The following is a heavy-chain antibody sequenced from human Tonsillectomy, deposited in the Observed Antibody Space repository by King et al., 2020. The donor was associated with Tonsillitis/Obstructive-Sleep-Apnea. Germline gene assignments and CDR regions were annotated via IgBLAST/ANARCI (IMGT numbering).Heavy chain of an antibody. Sequence: VQPVESGGGVVQPGRSLRLSCAASGFTFSRYAIHWVRQAPGKGLEWVVVIIYDGSSKYYVDSVKGRFTISRDNSRNTLCLQMNRLRAEETAVYSCASDLVRDGYRPFGYWGQGTLVPVS. J-gene: IGHJ4*02. CDR3: ASDLVRDGYRPFGY. V-gene: IGHV3-30*04. D-gene: IGHD5-24*01. CDR1: GFTFSRYA. CDR2: IIYDGSSK.